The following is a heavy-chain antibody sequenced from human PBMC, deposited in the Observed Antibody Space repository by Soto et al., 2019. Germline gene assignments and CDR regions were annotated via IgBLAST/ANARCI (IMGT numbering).Heavy chain of an antibody. Sequence: AESLTISCKGSGYSFTSYWISWVRQMPGKGLEWMGSIDPSDSYTNYSPSFQGHVTISADKSISTAYLQWSSLKASDTAMYYCARSGYSRSWADYWGQGTLVTVSS. CDR3: ARSGYSRSWADY. J-gene: IGHJ4*02. D-gene: IGHD6-13*01. V-gene: IGHV5-10-1*01. CDR2: IDPSDSYT. CDR1: GYSFTSYW.